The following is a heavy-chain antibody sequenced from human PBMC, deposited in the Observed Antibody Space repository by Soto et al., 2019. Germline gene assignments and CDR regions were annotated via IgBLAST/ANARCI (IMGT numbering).Heavy chain of an antibody. Sequence: GGSLRLSCAASGFTFSSYEMNWVRQAPGKGLEWVSDISSSGSTIYYADSVKGRFTISRDNAKNSLYLQMNSLRAEDTAVYYGARDPTYDSSGFWGQGTLVTVSS. D-gene: IGHD3-22*01. CDR1: GFTFSSYE. V-gene: IGHV3-48*03. CDR2: ISSSGSTI. J-gene: IGHJ4*02. CDR3: ARDPTYDSSGF.